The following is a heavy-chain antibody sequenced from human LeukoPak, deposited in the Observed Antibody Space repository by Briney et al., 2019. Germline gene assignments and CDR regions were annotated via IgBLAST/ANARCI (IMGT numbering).Heavy chain of an antibody. V-gene: IGHV3-23*01. J-gene: IGHJ4*02. D-gene: IGHD3-22*01. CDR2: ISGSGGTT. Sequence: GGSLRLSCAASGFTVSSFAMSWVRQAPGKGLEWVSTISGSGGTTYYADSVKGRFTISRDNSKNTLYLQMNSLRAEDTAVYYCANMYYYDRSGYGMPSYIDYWGQGTLVTVSS. CDR1: GFTVSSFA. CDR3: ANMYYYDRSGYGMPSYIDY.